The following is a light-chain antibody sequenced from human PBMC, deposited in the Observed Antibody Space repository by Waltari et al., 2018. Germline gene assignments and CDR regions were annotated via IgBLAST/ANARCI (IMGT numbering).Light chain of an antibody. CDR2: DVT. CDR1: SSDVGGYNY. Sequence: QSALPQPASVSGSPGQSITISCTRTSSDVGGYNYVSWYQQHPGKAPKLAIFDVTKRPSGVSNRFSGSKSGNTASLTISGLQAEDEADYDCCSYTGSSTRVFGGGTKLTVL. CDR3: CSYTGSSTRV. J-gene: IGLJ3*02. V-gene: IGLV2-14*01.